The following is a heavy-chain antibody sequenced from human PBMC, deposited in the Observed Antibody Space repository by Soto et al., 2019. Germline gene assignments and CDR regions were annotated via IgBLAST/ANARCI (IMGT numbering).Heavy chain of an antibody. D-gene: IGHD5-12*01. CDR2: INPNSGGT. J-gene: IGHJ6*02. V-gene: IGHV1-2*02. CDR3: ARDMSGYALAYYYGMDG. CDR1: GYTFTGYY. Sequence: ASVKLCCMASGYTFTGYYIHWVRRAPGQGLEWMGWINPNSGGTNYAQKFQGRVTMTRDTSISTAYMELSRLRSDDTAVYYCARDMSGYALAYYYGMDGWGQGTTGTFCS.